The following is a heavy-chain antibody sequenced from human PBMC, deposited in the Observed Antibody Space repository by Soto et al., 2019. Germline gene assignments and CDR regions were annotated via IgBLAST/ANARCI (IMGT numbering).Heavy chain of an antibody. CDR2: ILVDGRT. D-gene: IGHD2-8*02. CDR3: AMATATGGGAFDI. J-gene: IGHJ3*02. Sequence: PVGSLRLSCAASVFICSSYDMSWVRQAPGKGLEWVSTILVDGRTFYVDSVKGRFTISRDSSQNTVYLQMNSLTAGDTALYYCAMATATGGGAFDICGQGTMVTVSS. V-gene: IGHV3-23*01. CDR1: VFICSSYD.